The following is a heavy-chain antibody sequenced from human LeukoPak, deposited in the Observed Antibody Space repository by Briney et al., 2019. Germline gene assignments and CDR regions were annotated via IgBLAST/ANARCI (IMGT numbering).Heavy chain of an antibody. CDR2: IKPNSGGA. D-gene: IGHD3-22*01. Sequence: ASVKVSCTASGYTFTDHYIHGVRQAPGQGLEWMAWIKPNSGGANYAQKFQGRVTMTRDTSISTAYMELTRLTSDDTAVYYCARGPGTRIVVSNEYFHHWGQGTLVTVSS. J-gene: IGHJ1*01. V-gene: IGHV1-2*02. CDR3: ARGPGTRIVVSNEYFHH. CDR1: GYTFTDHY.